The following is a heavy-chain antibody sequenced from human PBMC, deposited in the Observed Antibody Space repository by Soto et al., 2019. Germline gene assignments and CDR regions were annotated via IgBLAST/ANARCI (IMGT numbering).Heavy chain of an antibody. Sequence: QVQLVQSGAEVKKSGSSVRVSCKASGGTFNSYTLSWVRQAPGQRLEWMGGIIPIFGTANYAQKFQGRVTITADESTSTAYMELSSLRSEDTAVYYCARVGADTGIPDDYWGQGTLVTVSS. V-gene: IGHV1-69*12. CDR1: GGTFNSYT. CDR2: IIPIFGTA. D-gene: IGHD5-18*01. CDR3: ARVGADTGIPDDY. J-gene: IGHJ4*02.